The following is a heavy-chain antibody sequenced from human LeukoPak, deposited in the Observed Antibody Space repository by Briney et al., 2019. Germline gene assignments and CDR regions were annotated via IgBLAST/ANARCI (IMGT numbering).Heavy chain of an antibody. V-gene: IGHV3-21*01. CDR2: ISSSSSYI. J-gene: IGHJ5*02. Sequence: PGGSLRLSCAASGFTFSSYSMNWVRQAPGKGLEWVSLISSSSSYIYYADSVKGRFTISRDNSKNTLYLQMNSLRAEDTAVYYCAKSTWFDPRGQGTLVTVSS. CDR1: GFTFSSYS. D-gene: IGHD5/OR15-5a*01. CDR3: AKSTWFDP.